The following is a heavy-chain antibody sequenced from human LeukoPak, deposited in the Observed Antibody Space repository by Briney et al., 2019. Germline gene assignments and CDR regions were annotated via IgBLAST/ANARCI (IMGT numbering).Heavy chain of an antibody. V-gene: IGHV1-69*13. CDR1: GGTFSSYA. Sequence: SVKVSCTASGGTFSSYAISWVRQAPGQGLEWMGGIIPIFGTANYAQKFQGRVTITADESTSTAYMELSSLRSEDTAVYYCARIVVVPAALDPWGQGTLVTVSS. CDR3: ARIVVVPAALDP. D-gene: IGHD2-2*01. J-gene: IGHJ5*02. CDR2: IIPIFGTA.